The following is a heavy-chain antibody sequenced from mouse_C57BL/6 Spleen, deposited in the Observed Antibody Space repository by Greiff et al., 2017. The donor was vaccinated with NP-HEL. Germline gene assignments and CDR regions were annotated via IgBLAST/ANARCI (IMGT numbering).Heavy chain of an antibody. CDR1: GFTFSSYA. Sequence: DVQLVESGGGLVKPGASLKLSCAASGFTFSSYAMSWVRQTPEQRLEWVATISDGGSYTYYPDNVKGRFTISRDNAKNNLYLQMSHLTSEDTAMYYCARDDDYYYYYYAMEDWGQGTSVTVSS. D-gene: IGHD2-4*01. CDR3: ARDDDYYYYYYAMED. CDR2: ISDGGSYT. V-gene: IGHV5-4*01. J-gene: IGHJ4*01.